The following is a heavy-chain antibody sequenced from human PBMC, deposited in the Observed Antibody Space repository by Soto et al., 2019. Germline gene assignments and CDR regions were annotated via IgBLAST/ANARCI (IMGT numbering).Heavy chain of an antibody. CDR2: ISSSSSYI. J-gene: IGHJ4*02. CDR1: GFTFSSYS. D-gene: IGHD1-1*01. Sequence: EVQLVESGGGLVKPGGSLRLSCAASGFTFSSYSMNWVRQAPGKGLEWVSSISSSSSYIYYADSVKGRFTISRDNAKNSLYLQMNSLRAGDTAVYYCARRTWNDEGDYFDYWGQGTLVTVSS. V-gene: IGHV3-21*01. CDR3: ARRTWNDEGDYFDY.